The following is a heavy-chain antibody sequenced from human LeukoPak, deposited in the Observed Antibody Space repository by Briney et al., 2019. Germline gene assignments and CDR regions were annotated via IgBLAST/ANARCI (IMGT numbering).Heavy chain of an antibody. CDR3: ATRGYSYGEALDY. V-gene: IGHV1-2*02. D-gene: IGHD5-18*01. J-gene: IGHJ4*02. CDR2: INPNSGGT. CDR1: GYTFTGYY. Sequence: GASVKVSCKASGYTFTGYYMHWLPQAPGQGLEWMGWINPNSGGTNYAQKFQSRVTMTRDTYISTAYMELSRLRSDDTAVYYCATRGYSYGEALDYWGQGTLVTVSS.